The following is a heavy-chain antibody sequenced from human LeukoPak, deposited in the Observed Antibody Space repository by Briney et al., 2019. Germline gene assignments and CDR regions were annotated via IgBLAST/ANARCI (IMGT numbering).Heavy chain of an antibody. CDR2: FDPEDGET. V-gene: IGHV1-24*01. CDR3: ATLRSEHCTNGVCYVVDV. D-gene: IGHD2-8*01. Sequence: ASVKVSCKVSGYTLTELSMHWVRQAPGKGLEWMGGFDPEDGETIYAQKFQGRVTMTEDTSTDTAYMELSSLRSEDTAVYYCATLRSEHCTNGVCYVVDVWGQGTTVTVSS. CDR1: GYTLTELS. J-gene: IGHJ6*02.